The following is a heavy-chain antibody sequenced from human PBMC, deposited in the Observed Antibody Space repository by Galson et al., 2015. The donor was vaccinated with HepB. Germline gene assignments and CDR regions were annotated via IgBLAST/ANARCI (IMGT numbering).Heavy chain of an antibody. Sequence: SLRLSCAASGFTFSSYGMHWVRQAPGKGLEWVAVIWYDGSNKYYADSVKGRFTISRDNSKNTLYLQMNSLRAEDAAVYYCARAEQQQLVGYYYGMDVWGQGTTVTVSS. J-gene: IGHJ6*02. D-gene: IGHD6-13*01. CDR2: IWYDGSNK. CDR1: GFTFSSYG. CDR3: ARAEQQQLVGYYYGMDV. V-gene: IGHV3-33*01.